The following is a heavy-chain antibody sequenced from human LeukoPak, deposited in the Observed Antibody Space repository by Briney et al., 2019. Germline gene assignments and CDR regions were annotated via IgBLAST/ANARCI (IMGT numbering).Heavy chain of an antibody. J-gene: IGHJ6*03. V-gene: IGHV3-23*01. CDR1: GFTFSSYA. CDR3: AKNAAEFYYYYYMDV. CDR2: FSGSGGST. Sequence: PGGSLRLSCAASGFTFSSYAMSWVRQAPGKGLECISGFSGSGGSTYYADSVKGRFTISRDNSKNTLYLQMNSLRAEDTAVYYCAKNAAEFYYYYYMDVWGKGTTVTVSS. D-gene: IGHD6-13*01.